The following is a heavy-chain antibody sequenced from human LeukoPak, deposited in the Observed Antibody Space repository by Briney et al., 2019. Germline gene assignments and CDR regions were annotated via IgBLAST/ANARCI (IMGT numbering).Heavy chain of an antibody. D-gene: IGHD3-22*01. CDR3: AKVTRSYYYDSSGYVDY. J-gene: IGHJ4*02. CDR2: ISGSGGST. CDR1: GFTFSSYA. Sequence: GGSLRLSCAASGFTFSSYAMRWVRQAAGKGLEWVSAISGSGGSTYYVDSVKGRFTISRDNSKNALYLQMNSLRAEDTAVYYCAKVTRSYYYDSSGYVDYWGQGTLVTVSS. V-gene: IGHV3-23*01.